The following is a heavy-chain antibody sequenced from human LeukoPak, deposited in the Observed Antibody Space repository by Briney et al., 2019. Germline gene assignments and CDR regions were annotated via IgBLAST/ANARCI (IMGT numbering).Heavy chain of an antibody. J-gene: IGHJ4*02. Sequence: GGSLRLSCAASGSTFSSYAMSWVRQAPGKGLEWVSAISGSGGSTYYADSVKGRFTISRDNSKNTLYLQMNSLRAEDTAVYYCAKALFTNYFDSRGCTGHWGQGTLVTVSS. V-gene: IGHV3-23*01. CDR1: GSTFSSYA. CDR2: ISGSGGST. CDR3: AKALFTNYFDSRGCTGH. D-gene: IGHD3-22*01.